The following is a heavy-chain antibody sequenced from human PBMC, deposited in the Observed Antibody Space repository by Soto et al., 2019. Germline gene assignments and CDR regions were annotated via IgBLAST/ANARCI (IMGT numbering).Heavy chain of an antibody. J-gene: IGHJ3*02. CDR1: GFTFSSYA. D-gene: IGHD6-19*01. Sequence: EVPLLESGGGLVQPGGSLRLSCAASGFTFSSYAMSWVRQAPGKGLEWVSAISGSGGSTYYADSVKGRFTISRDNSKNTLYLQMNSLRAEDTAVYYCAKGGSGWYGLGDAFDIWGQGTMVTVSS. CDR2: ISGSGGST. CDR3: AKGGSGWYGLGDAFDI. V-gene: IGHV3-23*01.